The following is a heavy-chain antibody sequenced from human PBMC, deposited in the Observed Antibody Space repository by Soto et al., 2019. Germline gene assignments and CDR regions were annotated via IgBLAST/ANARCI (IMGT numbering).Heavy chain of an antibody. J-gene: IGHJ4*02. CDR3: ANDHGSGWYEEVDY. Sequence: QVQLVQSGAEAKKPGASVKVSCKASGYTFIAYHIHWLRQAPGQGLEWMGWINPNSGGTNYAQEFQDRFTMTRDTSISTAYMELSRLKSDDTAMYDCANDHGSGWYEEVDYWGQGTMVTVSP. CDR2: INPNSGGT. CDR1: GYTFIAYH. V-gene: IGHV1-2*02. D-gene: IGHD6-19*01.